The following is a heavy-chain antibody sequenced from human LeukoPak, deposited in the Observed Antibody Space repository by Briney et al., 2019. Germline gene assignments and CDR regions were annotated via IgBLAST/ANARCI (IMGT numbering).Heavy chain of an antibody. D-gene: IGHD3-9*01. V-gene: IGHV5-51*01. CDR1: GYSFTKYW. Sequence: GESLKISCKGSGYSFTKYWIGWVRQMPGKGLEWMGNIDPSDSETRHSPSFQGQVTISVDKPISTAYLQWNSLKASDTAMYYCARLNDILTGPFDYRGQGTLVTVSS. CDR3: ARLNDILTGPFDY. CDR2: IDPSDSET. J-gene: IGHJ4*02.